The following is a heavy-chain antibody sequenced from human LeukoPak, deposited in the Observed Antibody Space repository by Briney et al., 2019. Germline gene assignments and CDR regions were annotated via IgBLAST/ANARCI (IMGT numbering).Heavy chain of an antibody. V-gene: IGHV1-46*01. CDR2: INPSGGST. J-gene: IGHJ6*03. Sequence: GASVKVSCKASGYTFTSYYMHWVRQAPGQGLEWMGIINPSGGSTSYAQKFQGRVTMTRDTSTSTVYMELSSLRSEDTAVYYCASYSGLATAYYYYYYMDVWGKGTTVTISS. CDR3: ASYSGLATAYYYYYYMDV. CDR1: GYTFTSYY. D-gene: IGHD5-24*01.